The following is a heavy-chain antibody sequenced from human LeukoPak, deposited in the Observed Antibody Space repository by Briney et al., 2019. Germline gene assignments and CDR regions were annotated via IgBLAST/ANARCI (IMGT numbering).Heavy chain of an antibody. D-gene: IGHD4-17*01. Sequence: GGSLRLSCAASGFTFSSYAMSWVRQAPGKGLEWVSAISGSGGSTYYADSVKGRFTISRDNSKNTLYLQMNSLRAEDTAVYYCAKANDYGDLNYDAFDIWGQGTMVTVSS. V-gene: IGHV3-23*01. CDR2: ISGSGGST. CDR3: AKANDYGDLNYDAFDI. CDR1: GFTFSSYA. J-gene: IGHJ3*02.